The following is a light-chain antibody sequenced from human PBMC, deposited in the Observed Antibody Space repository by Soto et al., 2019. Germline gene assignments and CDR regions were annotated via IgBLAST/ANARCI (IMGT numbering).Light chain of an antibody. CDR3: QSYDSSLSGLNYV. J-gene: IGLJ1*01. CDR2: GNS. V-gene: IGLV1-40*01. CDR1: SSNIGAGYD. Sequence: QPVLTQPPSVSGAPGQRVTISCTGSSSNIGAGYDVHWYQQLPGTAPKLLLYGNSNRPSGVPDRFSGSKSGTSASLAITGLQAEDEADYYCQSYDSSLSGLNYVFGTGTKLTVL.